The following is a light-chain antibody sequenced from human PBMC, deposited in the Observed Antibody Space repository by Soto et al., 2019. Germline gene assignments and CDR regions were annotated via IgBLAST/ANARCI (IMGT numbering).Light chain of an antibody. CDR3: SSYTSSRTIL. J-gene: IGLJ1*01. Sequence: QSVLTQPASVSGSPGQSITISCTGTSSDVGGYNYVSWYQQHPGKAPKLMIYDVSNRPSGVSNRFSGSKSGNTASLTISGLQAEDEADYYCSSYTSSRTILFGTGTKAPS. V-gene: IGLV2-14*01. CDR2: DVS. CDR1: SSDVGGYNY.